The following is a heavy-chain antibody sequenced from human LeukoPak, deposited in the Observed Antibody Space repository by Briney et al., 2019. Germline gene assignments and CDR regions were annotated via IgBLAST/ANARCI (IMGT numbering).Heavy chain of an antibody. J-gene: IGHJ6*02. CDR1: GFTFSDYY. CDR3: ARDAENGDNAYYYGMDA. D-gene: IGHD4-17*01. Sequence: GGSLRLSCAASGFTFSDYYMSRIRQAPGKGLEWVSYISSSGSTIYYADSVKGRFTISRDNAKNSLYLQMNSLRAEDTAVYYCARDAENGDNAYYYGMDAWGQGTTVTVSS. V-gene: IGHV3-11*04. CDR2: ISSSGSTI.